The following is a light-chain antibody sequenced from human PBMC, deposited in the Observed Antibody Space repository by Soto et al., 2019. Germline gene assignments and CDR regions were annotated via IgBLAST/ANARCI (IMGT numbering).Light chain of an antibody. CDR3: QQYGSPPT. CDR2: GAS. J-gene: IGKJ1*01. V-gene: IGKV3-20*01. CDR1: QSVSSSY. Sequence: EIVLTQSPGTLSLSPGERATLSCRASQSVSSSYLAWYQQKPGQAPRLLIYGASSRATGIPDRFSGSGSGTDFTITISRLEPEDLSVYYCQQYGSPPTFGQGTKVEIK.